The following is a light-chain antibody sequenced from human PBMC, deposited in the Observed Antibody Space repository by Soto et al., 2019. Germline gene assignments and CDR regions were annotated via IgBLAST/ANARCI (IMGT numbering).Light chain of an antibody. Sequence: DIQMSQSPSSLSASVGDRVTITCRASQDIRTGLGWYQQKPGKAPKRLIFTASSLQSGVPSRFSGSGSGTEFTLTISSLQPEDFATYYCLQHDTYPRTFGQGTRVDIK. V-gene: IGKV1-17*01. CDR3: LQHDTYPRT. CDR1: QDIRTG. CDR2: TAS. J-gene: IGKJ1*01.